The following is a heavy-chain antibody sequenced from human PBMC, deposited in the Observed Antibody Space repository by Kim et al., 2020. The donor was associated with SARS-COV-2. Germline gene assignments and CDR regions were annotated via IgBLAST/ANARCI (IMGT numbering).Heavy chain of an antibody. Sequence: ASVKVSCKASGYTFTSYGISWVRQAPGQGLEWMGWISAYNANTEYAQKFQDRVTMTTDTSTSTAYMELRGLRSDDTAVYYCARDDYGDYLQGFDYWGQGT. V-gene: IGHV1-18*01. D-gene: IGHD4-17*01. J-gene: IGHJ4*02. CDR3: ARDDYGDYLQGFDY. CDR1: GYTFTSYG. CDR2: ISAYNANT.